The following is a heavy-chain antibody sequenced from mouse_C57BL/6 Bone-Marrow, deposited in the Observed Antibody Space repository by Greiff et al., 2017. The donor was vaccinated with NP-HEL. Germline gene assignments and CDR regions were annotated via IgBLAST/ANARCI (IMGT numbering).Heavy chain of an antibody. V-gene: IGHV1-81*01. CDR1: GYTFTSYG. CDR2: IYPRSGNT. D-gene: IGHD2-4*01. CDR3: ARASAYYDYDEGGY. J-gene: IGHJ2*01. Sequence: VQLKESGAELARPGASVKLSCKASGYTFTSYGISWVKQRTGQGLEWIGEIYPRSGNTYYNEKFKGKATLTEDKSSSTAYMELRSLTSKDSAVYFCARASAYYDYDEGGYWGQGTTLTVSS.